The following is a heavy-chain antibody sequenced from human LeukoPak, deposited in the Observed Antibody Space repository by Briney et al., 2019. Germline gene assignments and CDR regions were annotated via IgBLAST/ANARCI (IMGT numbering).Heavy chain of an antibody. CDR2: IKSKTDGGTT. D-gene: IGHD3-10*01. Sequence: PGGSLRLSCAGSGFTFNNAWMTWVRQAPGKGLEWVGRIKSKTDGGTTDYAAPVKDRFTISRDDSKGTLYLQMNSLQTEDTGVYYCTTELVWFGVLAHWGQGTLATVSS. J-gene: IGHJ4*02. CDR3: TTELVWFGVLAH. V-gene: IGHV3-15*01. CDR1: GFTFNNAW.